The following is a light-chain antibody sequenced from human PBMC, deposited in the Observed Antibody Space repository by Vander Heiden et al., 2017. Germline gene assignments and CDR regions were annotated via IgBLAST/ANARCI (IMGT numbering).Light chain of an antibody. Sequence: QSMPTQPPSVSWAPGPRVTIAFTGSHSNIGGGYSVHWYQHLPGTAPKLLIHANIKRPSWFPDRFSGSQSGTSASLTITGLQAEDEADYYCQSYDRSLSNWVFGGGTKLTVL. J-gene: IGLJ3*02. CDR1: HSNIGGGYS. CDR2: ANI. CDR3: QSYDRSLSNWV. V-gene: IGLV1-40*01.